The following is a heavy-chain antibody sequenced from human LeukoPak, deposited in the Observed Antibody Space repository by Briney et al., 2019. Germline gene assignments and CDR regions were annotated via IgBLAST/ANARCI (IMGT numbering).Heavy chain of an antibody. CDR3: ARVYSGYDSVFDY. V-gene: IGHV1-46*01. D-gene: IGHD5-12*01. CDR2: INPSGGST. Sequence: ASVKVSCKASGYTFTSYYMHWVRQTPGQGLERMGIINPSGGSTSYAQKFQGRVTMTRDTSTSTVYMELSSLRSEDTAVYYCARVYSGYDSVFDYWGQGTLVTVSS. CDR1: GYTFTSYY. J-gene: IGHJ4*02.